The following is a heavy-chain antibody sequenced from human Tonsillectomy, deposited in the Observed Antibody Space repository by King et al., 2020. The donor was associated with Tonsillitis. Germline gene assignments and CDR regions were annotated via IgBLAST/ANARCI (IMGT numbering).Heavy chain of an antibody. J-gene: IGHJ5*02. Sequence: VQLQQWGAGLLKPSETLSLTCAVYGGSFSGYYWSWIRQPPGKGLEWIGEINHSGITNYSTSLKSRVTISVYTSKNHFSLKLSSVTAADTAVYYCARDGQYLQQYNWINNWFDPWGQGTLVTVSS. CDR3: ARDGQYLQQYNWINNWFDP. CDR1: GGSFSGYY. D-gene: IGHD1/OR15-1a*01. CDR2: INHSGIT. V-gene: IGHV4-34*01.